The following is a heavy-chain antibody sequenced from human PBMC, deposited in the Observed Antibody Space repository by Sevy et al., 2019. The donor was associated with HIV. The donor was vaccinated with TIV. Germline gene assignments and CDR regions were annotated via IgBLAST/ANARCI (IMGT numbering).Heavy chain of an antibody. J-gene: IGHJ4*02. CDR1: GYTFTGYY. CDR2: INPNGGGT. D-gene: IGHD3-10*01. CDR3: SRSVYGSGTYLNDY. V-gene: IGHV1-2*02. Sequence: GASVKVSCKASGYTFTGYYIHWVRQAPGQGLEWMGWINPNGGGTNYAQKFQGRVTMTGDTSISTAYMDLTRLRSDDTAVYYCSRSVYGSGTYLNDYWGQGTLVTVSS.